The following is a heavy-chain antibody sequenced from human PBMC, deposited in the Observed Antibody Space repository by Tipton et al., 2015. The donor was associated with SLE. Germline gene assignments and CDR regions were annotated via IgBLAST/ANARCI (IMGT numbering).Heavy chain of an antibody. V-gene: IGHV4-59*01. CDR1: GGSISSYC. Sequence: TLSLTCSVSGGSISSYCWSWIRQPPGKGLEWIGYIYYSGSTNYNPSLKSRVSISLDTSKNQFSLKLSSVTAADTAVYYCARDRLYYHDSSGYYYHYYYGMDVWGQGATVTVSS. CDR2: IYYSGST. D-gene: IGHD3-22*01. J-gene: IGHJ6*02. CDR3: ARDRLYYHDSSGYYYHYYYGMDV.